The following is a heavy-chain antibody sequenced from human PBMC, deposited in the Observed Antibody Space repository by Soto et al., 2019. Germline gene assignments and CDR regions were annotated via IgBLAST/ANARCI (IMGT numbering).Heavy chain of an antibody. D-gene: IGHD3-10*01. Sequence: QVQLQQWGAGLLKPSETLSLTCAVYGGSFSGYYWSWIRQPPGKGLEWIGEINHSGSTNYNPSLKSRVTKSVDTSKNQFSLKLSSVTAADTAVYYCARKRPNAMVRGVIGWFDPWGQGTLVTVSS. CDR1: GGSFSGYY. V-gene: IGHV4-34*01. J-gene: IGHJ5*02. CDR2: INHSGST. CDR3: ARKRPNAMVRGVIGWFDP.